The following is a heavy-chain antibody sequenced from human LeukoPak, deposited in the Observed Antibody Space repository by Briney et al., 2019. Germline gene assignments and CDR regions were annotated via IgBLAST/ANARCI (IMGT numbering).Heavy chain of an antibody. Sequence: GGSLRLSCAASGFTFDDYTMHWVRQAPGKGLEWVSLISWDGGSTYYADSVKGRFTISRDNAKNSLYLQMNSLRVEDTALYYCAKGAWNYYYGMDAWGQGTTVTVSS. CDR3: AKGAWNYYYGMDA. V-gene: IGHV3-43*01. CDR2: ISWDGGST. J-gene: IGHJ6*02. CDR1: GFTFDDYT. D-gene: IGHD1-1*01.